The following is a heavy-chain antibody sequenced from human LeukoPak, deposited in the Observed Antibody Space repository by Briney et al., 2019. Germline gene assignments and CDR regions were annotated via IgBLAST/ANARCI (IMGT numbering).Heavy chain of an antibody. J-gene: IGHJ6*03. CDR1: GFTFDDYA. V-gene: IGHV3-23*01. CDR2: ISGSGGST. Sequence: GGSLRLSCAASGFTFDDYAMNWVRQAPGKGLEWVSAISGSGGSTYYADSVKGRFTISRDNSKNTLYLRMNSLRADDTAVYYCAKRRGLELTYYYHMDVWGKGTTVTVSS. D-gene: IGHD1-7*01. CDR3: AKRRGLELTYYYHMDV.